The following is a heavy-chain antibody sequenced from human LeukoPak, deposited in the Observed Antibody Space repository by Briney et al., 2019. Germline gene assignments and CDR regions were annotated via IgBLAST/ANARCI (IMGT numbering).Heavy chain of an antibody. D-gene: IGHD1-26*01. CDR2: ISAYNGNT. J-gene: IGHJ4*02. V-gene: IGHV1-18*01. Sequence: GASVKVSCKASGYTFSTYSITWVRQAPGQGLEWMGWISAYNGNTNYAQKFQGRVTLTTDTSTSTGYMELRSLRSDDTAVYYCAKSLPTLAAWDYFGYWGQGTLVTVSS. CDR1: GYTFSTYS. CDR3: AKSLPTLAAWDYFGY.